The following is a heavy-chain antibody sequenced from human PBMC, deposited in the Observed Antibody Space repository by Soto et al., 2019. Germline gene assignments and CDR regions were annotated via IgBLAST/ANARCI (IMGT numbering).Heavy chain of an antibody. CDR1: GGSMNSGGYC. D-gene: IGHD2-15*01. Sequence: QVQLQESGPGLVKPSQTLSLTCTVSGGSMNSGGYCWNWIRQHPGEGLEWIGCISYGGTTSYNPSLNSRSTISVDTSKNQFSLMLSSVTAADTAVYYCSRGILVWGQGTLITVSS. J-gene: IGHJ4*02. CDR2: ISYGGTT. CDR3: SRGILV. V-gene: IGHV4-31*03.